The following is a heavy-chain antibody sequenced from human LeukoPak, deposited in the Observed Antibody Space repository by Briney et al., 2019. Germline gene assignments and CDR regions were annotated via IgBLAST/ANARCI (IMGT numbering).Heavy chain of an antibody. D-gene: IGHD1-26*01. CDR2: IYYSGST. Sequence: SSETLSLTCTVSGGSISSSSYYWGWIRQPPGKGLEWIGSIYYSGSTYYNPSLKSRVTISVDTSKNQFSLKLSSVTAADTAVYYCARQEWELLGGFDYWGQGTLVTVSS. J-gene: IGHJ4*02. V-gene: IGHV4-39*01. CDR1: GGSISSSSYY. CDR3: ARQEWELLGGFDY.